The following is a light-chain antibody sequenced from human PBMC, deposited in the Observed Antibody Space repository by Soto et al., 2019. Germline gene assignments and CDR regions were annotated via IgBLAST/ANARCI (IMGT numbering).Light chain of an antibody. CDR1: ESLDNW. CDR3: QQYHTDWT. J-gene: IGKJ1*01. V-gene: IGKV1-5*01. CDR2: AAS. Sequence: DIQMTQSPSTLSAAVGDTVTITCRASESLDNWLAWYQQKPGKAPKLLLFAASTLLGGVTSRFSGRGSGTEFTLTISSLQADDFATYYCQQYHTDWTFGQGTKVDIK.